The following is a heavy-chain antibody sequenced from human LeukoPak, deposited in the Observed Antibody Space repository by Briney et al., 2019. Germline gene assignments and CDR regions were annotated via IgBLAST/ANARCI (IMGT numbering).Heavy chain of an antibody. D-gene: IGHD6-6*01. V-gene: IGHV4-39*01. CDR3: ARDRGIYSSSSGIGYYYGMDV. CDR2: IYYSGST. CDR1: GGSISSSSYY. J-gene: IGHJ6*02. Sequence: PSETLSLTCTVSGGSISSSSYYWGWIRQPPGKGLEWIGSIYYSGSTYYNPSLKSRVTISVDTSKNQFSLKLSSVTAADTAVYYCARDRGIYSSSSGIGYYYGMDVWGQGTTVTVSS.